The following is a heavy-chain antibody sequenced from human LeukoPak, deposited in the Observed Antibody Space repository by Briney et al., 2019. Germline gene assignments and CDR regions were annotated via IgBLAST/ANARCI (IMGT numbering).Heavy chain of an antibody. D-gene: IGHD3/OR15-3a*01. V-gene: IGHV1-69*13. CDR3: ARERRVGRFLDSAYYFDY. Sequence: SVKVSCKASGGTFSSYAISWVRQAPGQGLEWMGRIIPIFGTANYAQKFQGRVTITADESTSTAYMELSSLRSEDTAVYYCARERRVGRFLDSAYYFDYWGQGTLVTVSS. J-gene: IGHJ4*02. CDR1: GGTFSSYA. CDR2: IIPIFGTA.